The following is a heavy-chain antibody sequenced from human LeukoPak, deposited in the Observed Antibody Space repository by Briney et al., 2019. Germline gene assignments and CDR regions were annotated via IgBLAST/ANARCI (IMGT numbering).Heavy chain of an antibody. CDR2: INHSGST. D-gene: IGHD5-24*01. CDR3: ARDGGDAYTFDY. CDR1: GGSFSGYY. Sequence: SETLSLTCAVYGGSFSGYYWSWIRQPPGKGLEWIGEINHSGSTNYNPSLKSRVTISVDTSKNQFSLKLSSVTAADTAVYYCARDGGDAYTFDYWGQGTLVTVSS. J-gene: IGHJ4*02. V-gene: IGHV4-34*01.